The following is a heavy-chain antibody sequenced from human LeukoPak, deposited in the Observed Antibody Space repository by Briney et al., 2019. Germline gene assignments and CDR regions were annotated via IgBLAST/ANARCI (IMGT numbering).Heavy chain of an antibody. CDR1: GGSISSGSYY. J-gene: IGHJ5*02. V-gene: IGHV4-61*02. CDR2: IYTSGST. Sequence: SETLSLTCTVSGGSISSGSYYWSWIRQPAGKGLEWIGRIYTSGSTNYNPPLKSRVTISVDTSNNQFSLKLSSVTAADTAVYYCARDHEYFYDSSGYYLNWFDPWGQGTLVTVSS. CDR3: ARDHEYFYDSSGYYLNWFDP. D-gene: IGHD3-22*01.